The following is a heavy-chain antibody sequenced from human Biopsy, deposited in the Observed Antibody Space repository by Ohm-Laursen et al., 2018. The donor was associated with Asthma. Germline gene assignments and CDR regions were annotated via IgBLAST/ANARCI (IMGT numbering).Heavy chain of an antibody. J-gene: IGHJ3*01. V-gene: IGHV1-3*04. CDR3: ERTYYDFLTGQVKDVFGV. CDR1: GYNFISFA. Sequence: ASVKVSCKASGYNFISFAIHWVRQAPRQRLEWMGWVNTGNGDTKYSQKFQGRATITRDTSASTAYMELRSLRSEDTATYDCERTYYDFLTGQVKDVFGVWGQGTMVTVSS. CDR2: VNTGNGDT. D-gene: IGHD3-9*01.